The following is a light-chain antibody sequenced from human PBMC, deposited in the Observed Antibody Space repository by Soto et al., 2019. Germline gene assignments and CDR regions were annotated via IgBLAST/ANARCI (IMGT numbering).Light chain of an antibody. Sequence: QSALTQPASVSGSPGQSITISCTGTSSDVGSYNLVSWYQQHPGKAPKLMIYEGSKRPSGVSNRFSGSKSGNTASLTISWLQAEDEADYYCCSYADTNICVFGTGTKVTVL. CDR3: CSYADTNICV. CDR1: SSDVGSYNL. V-gene: IGLV2-23*01. J-gene: IGLJ1*01. CDR2: EGS.